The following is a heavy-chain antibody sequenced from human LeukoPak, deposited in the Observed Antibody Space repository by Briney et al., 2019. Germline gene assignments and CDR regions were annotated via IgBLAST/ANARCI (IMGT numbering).Heavy chain of an antibody. J-gene: IGHJ5*02. V-gene: IGHV4-59*01. CDR2: IYYSGST. Sequence: SETLSLTCTVSGGSISSYYWSWIRQPPGKGLEWIGYIYYSGSTNYNPSLKSRVTISVDTSKNQFSLKLSSVTAADTAVYYCARAPYDSSGYYEDWFDPWGQGTPVTVSS. D-gene: IGHD3-22*01. CDR1: GGSISSYY. CDR3: ARAPYDSSGYYEDWFDP.